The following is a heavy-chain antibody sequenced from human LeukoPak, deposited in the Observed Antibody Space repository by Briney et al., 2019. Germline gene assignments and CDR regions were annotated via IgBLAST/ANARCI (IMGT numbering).Heavy chain of an antibody. J-gene: IGHJ4*02. CDR1: GYTFTGYY. Sequence: ASVKVSCKASGYTFTGYYMHWVRQAPGQGLEWMGQINPNSGGTNYAQKFQGRVTMTRDTSISTAYMELNSLRAGDTAVYYCARALNRIVATIGGDYWGQGTLVTVSS. D-gene: IGHD5-12*01. CDR2: INPNSGGT. V-gene: IGHV1-2*06. CDR3: ARALNRIVATIGGDY.